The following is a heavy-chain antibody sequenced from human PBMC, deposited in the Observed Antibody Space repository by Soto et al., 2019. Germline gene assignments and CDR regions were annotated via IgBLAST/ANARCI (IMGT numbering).Heavy chain of an antibody. CDR2: INPNSGGT. V-gene: IGHV1-2*04. CDR1: GYTFTGYY. CDR3: ARDRVATSGFFDY. J-gene: IGHJ4*02. D-gene: IGHD5-12*01. Sequence: ASVKVSCKASGYTFTGYYMHWVRQAPGQGLEWMGWINPNSGGTNYAQKFQGWVTMTRDTSISTAYMELSRLRSDDTAVYYCARDRVATSGFFDYWGQGTLVTVPQ.